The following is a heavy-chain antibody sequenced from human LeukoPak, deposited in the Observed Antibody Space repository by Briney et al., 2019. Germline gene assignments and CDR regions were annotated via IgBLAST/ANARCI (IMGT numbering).Heavy chain of an antibody. CDR2: IYYSGST. D-gene: IGHD6-13*01. CDR3: ARISQQLVFYCYYMDV. Sequence: SETLSLTCTVSGGSISSYYWSWIRQPPGKGLEWIGYIYYSGSTNYNPSLKSRVTISVDTSKNQFSLKLSSVTAADTAVYYCARISQQLVFYCYYMDVWGKGTTVTVSS. J-gene: IGHJ6*03. V-gene: IGHV4-59*01. CDR1: GGSISSYY.